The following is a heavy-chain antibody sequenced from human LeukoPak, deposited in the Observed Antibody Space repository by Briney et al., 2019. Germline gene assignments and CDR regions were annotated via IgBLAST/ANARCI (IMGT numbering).Heavy chain of an antibody. CDR2: IYYSGST. CDR3: ARAGGLPRDDAFET. J-gene: IGHJ3*02. D-gene: IGHD3-10*01. V-gene: IGHV4-59*01. CDR1: GGSISSYY. Sequence: SSETLSLTCTVSGGSISSYYWSWIRQPPGKGLEWIGYIYYSGSTNYNPSLKSRVTISVDTSKNQFSLKLSSVTAADTAVYYCARAGGLPRDDAFETWGQGTVVTVSS.